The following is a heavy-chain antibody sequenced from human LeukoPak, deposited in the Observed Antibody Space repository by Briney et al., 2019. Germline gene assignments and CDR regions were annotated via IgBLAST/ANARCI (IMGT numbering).Heavy chain of an antibody. Sequence: SETLSLTCAVYGGSFSGYYWSWIRQPPGKGLEWIGEINHSGSTNYNPSLKSRVTISVDTSKNQFSLKLSSVTAADTAVYYCARDQLERRGWGMDVWGKGTTVTVSS. CDR2: INHSGST. J-gene: IGHJ6*03. CDR3: ARDQLERRGWGMDV. V-gene: IGHV4-34*01. CDR1: GGSFSGYY. D-gene: IGHD1-1*01.